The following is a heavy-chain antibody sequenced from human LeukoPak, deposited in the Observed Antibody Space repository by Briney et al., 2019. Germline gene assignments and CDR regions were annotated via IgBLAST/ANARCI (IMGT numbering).Heavy chain of an antibody. CDR3: ARELLEYPDY. D-gene: IGHD1-1*01. Sequence: SETLSLTCTVSGGSITSYYWSWIRQPPGKGLEWIGYIYYSGTTNYNPSLKSRVTISVDTSKNQFSLKLSSVTAADTAVYYCARELLEYPDYWGQGTLVTVSS. CDR1: GGSITSYY. CDR2: IYYSGTT. J-gene: IGHJ4*02. V-gene: IGHV4-59*12.